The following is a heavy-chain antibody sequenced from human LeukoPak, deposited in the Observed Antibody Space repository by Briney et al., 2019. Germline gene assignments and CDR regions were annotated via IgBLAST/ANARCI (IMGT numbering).Heavy chain of an antibody. CDR1: GFTFSSCW. J-gene: IGHJ3*02. V-gene: IGHV3-7*03. CDR3: AREMYYDILTGILPGGAFDI. D-gene: IGHD3-9*01. CDR2: IKQDGSEK. Sequence: GGSLRLSCAASGFTFSSCWMSWVRQAPGKGLEWVANIKQDGSEKYYVDSVKGRFTISRDNAKNSLYLQMNSLRAEDTAVYYCAREMYYDILTGILPGGAFDIWGQGTMVTVSS.